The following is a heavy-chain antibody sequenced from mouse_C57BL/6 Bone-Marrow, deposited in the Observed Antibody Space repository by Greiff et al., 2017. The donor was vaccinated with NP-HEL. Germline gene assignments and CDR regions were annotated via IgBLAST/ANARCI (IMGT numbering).Heavy chain of an antibody. CDR3: ARSPAYYSNYWFAY. CDR2: INPSSGYT. J-gene: IGHJ3*01. V-gene: IGHV1-4*01. CDR1: GYTFTSYT. Sequence: QVQLQQSGAELARPGASVKMSCKASGYTFTSYTMHWVKQRPGQGLEWIGYINPSSGYTKYNQKFKDTATLTADKSSSTAYMRLSSLTSEDSAVYYCARSPAYYSNYWFAYWGQGTLVTVSA. D-gene: IGHD2-5*01.